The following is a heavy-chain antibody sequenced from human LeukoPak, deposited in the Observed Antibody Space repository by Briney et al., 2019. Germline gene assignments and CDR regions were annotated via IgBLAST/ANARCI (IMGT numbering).Heavy chain of an antibody. CDR3: ARHKTGGTYPLDY. V-gene: IGHV4-59*08. Sequence: PSETLSLTCTVSGGSMNTYFWSWIRQPPGKGLEWIGHIHYSGSTTYNPSLKSRVTISVDVSKNQFSLKLSPVTAADTAVYYCARHKTGGTYPLDYWGQGTLVTVSS. D-gene: IGHD1-26*01. J-gene: IGHJ4*02. CDR1: GGSMNTYF. CDR2: IHYSGST.